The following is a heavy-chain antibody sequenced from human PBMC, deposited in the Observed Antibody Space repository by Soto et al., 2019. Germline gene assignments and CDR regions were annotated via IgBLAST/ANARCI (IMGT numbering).Heavy chain of an antibody. CDR1: GFTFSSYG. J-gene: IGHJ6*02. D-gene: IGHD2-2*01. Sequence: QVQLVESGGGVVQPGRSLRLSCAASGFTFSSYGMHWVRQAPGKGLEWVAVIWHDGGKKYYADSVKGRFTISRDNSKKTLYLQMTSLRADDTAVYYCARASCSSTSCYALDYYYYGMDVWGQGTTVTVSS. CDR3: ARASCSSTSCYALDYYYYGMDV. V-gene: IGHV3-33*01. CDR2: IWHDGGKK.